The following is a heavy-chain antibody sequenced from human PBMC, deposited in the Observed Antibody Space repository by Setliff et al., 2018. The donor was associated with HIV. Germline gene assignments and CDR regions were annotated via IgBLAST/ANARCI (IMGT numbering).Heavy chain of an antibody. Sequence: KSSETLSLTCTVSGGSISSSSYYWGWIRQPPGKGLEWIGSIYYSGSTYYNPSLKSRVTISVDTSKNQFSLKLSSVTAADTAVYYCARTDPTRNWNYDIWGQGTMVTVS. J-gene: IGHJ3*02. D-gene: IGHD1-7*01. V-gene: IGHV4-39*01. CDR3: ARTDPTRNWNYDI. CDR2: IYYSGST. CDR1: GGSISSSSYY.